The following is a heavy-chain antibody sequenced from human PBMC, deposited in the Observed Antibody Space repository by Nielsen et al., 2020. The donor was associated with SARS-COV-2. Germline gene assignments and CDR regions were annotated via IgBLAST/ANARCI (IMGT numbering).Heavy chain of an antibody. CDR3: AKLGSSSSWHNY. Sequence: ASVKVSCKVSGYTLTELSMHWVRQAPGKGLEWMGGFDPEDGETIYAQKFQGRVTMTEDTSTDTAYMELSSLRAEDTALYYCAKLGSSSSWHNYWGQGTLVTVSS. V-gene: IGHV1-24*01. J-gene: IGHJ4*02. CDR1: GYTLTELS. CDR2: FDPEDGET. D-gene: IGHD6-13*01.